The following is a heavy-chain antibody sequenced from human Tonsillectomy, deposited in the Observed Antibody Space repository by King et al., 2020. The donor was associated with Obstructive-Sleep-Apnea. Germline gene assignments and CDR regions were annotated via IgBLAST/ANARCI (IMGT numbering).Heavy chain of an antibody. CDR3: ARGHYYYGMDV. J-gene: IGHJ6*02. CDR2: INTGDSNT. CDR1: GNSFTNSW. V-gene: IGHV5-51*01. Sequence: VQLVESGAEVKKPGESLRISCKGSGNSFTNSWIGWVRQRPGKGLEWMGIINTGDSNTRYSPSLQGQVTISADQSITTAYLQWNSLAASDTAIYYCARGHYYYGMDVWGQGTTVTVSS.